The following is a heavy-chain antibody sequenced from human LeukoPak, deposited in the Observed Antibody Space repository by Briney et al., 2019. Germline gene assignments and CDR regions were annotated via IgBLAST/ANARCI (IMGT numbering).Heavy chain of an antibody. CDR1: GYTFTNYG. V-gene: IGHV1-18*01. Sequence: AASVRVSCKASGYTFTNYGITWVRQAPGQGLEWMGWISAHDGTRNYALKHEDRVTMTTDTSTSTAYMELRGLRSDDTAVYYCARQYCSSTSCHFDYWGQGTLVTVSS. CDR3: ARQYCSSTSCHFDY. CDR2: ISAHDGTR. J-gene: IGHJ4*02. D-gene: IGHD2-2*01.